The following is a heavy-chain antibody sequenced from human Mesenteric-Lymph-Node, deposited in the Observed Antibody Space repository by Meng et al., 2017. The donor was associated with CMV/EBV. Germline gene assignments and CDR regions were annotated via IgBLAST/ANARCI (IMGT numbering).Heavy chain of an antibody. V-gene: IGHV4-34*01. D-gene: IGHD3-9*01. J-gene: IGHJ4*02. Sequence: QVRFHQGGRGRWQPPVTLSAPFAVYGGSFSGYYWNCIRQSPEKGLEWIGEINHSGSTTYNPSFTSRIIISVDTSTNQISLNMSSVTAADTAVYYCARGSSYDILTGYFDYWGQGALVTVSS. CDR2: INHSGST. CDR3: ARGSSYDILTGYFDY. CDR1: GGSFSGYY.